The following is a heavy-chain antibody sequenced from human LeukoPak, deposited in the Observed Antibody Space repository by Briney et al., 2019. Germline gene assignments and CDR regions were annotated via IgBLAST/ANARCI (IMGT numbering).Heavy chain of an antibody. J-gene: IGHJ4*02. Sequence: ASVKISCTASGYTFTTHDINWVRQATGQGLEWLGWMSPNSGDTGYAQKFQGRVTMTSDSSISTAYMELSSLRSEDTAIYYCVRTPPNWGFDYWGQGTLVTVSS. CDR3: VRTPPNWGFDY. CDR1: GYTFTTHD. D-gene: IGHD7-27*01. CDR2: MSPNSGDT. V-gene: IGHV1-8*01.